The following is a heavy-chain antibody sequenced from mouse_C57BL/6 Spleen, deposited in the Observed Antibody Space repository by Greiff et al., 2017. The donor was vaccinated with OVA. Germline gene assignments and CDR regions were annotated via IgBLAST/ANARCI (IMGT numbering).Heavy chain of an antibody. CDR2: IRRKSNNYAT. J-gene: IGHJ4*01. Sequence: EVQLMESGGGLVQPKGSLKLSCAASGFSFTTYAMNWVRQAPGKGLEWVARIRRKSNNYATYYADSVKDRITISRDDSESMLYLQMINLKTEDTAMYYCVGPYGYDGYYYAMDYWGQGTSVTVSS. V-gene: IGHV10-1*01. D-gene: IGHD2-2*01. CDR3: VGPYGYDGYYYAMDY. CDR1: GFSFTTYA.